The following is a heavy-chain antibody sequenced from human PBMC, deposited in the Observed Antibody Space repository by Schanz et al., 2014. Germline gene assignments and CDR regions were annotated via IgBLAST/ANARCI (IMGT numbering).Heavy chain of an antibody. Sequence: EVQVVESGGGVVQPGGSLRLSCAASGFTFSSYSMNWVRQAPGKGLEWVSYISSSSSTRYYADSVKSRFTISRDNSRNTLYLQMNSLRAEDTAVYYCAKGPYYYYYMDVWGKGTTVTVSS. J-gene: IGHJ6*03. CDR1: GFTFSSYS. V-gene: IGHV3-48*01. CDR2: ISSSSSTR. CDR3: AKGPYYYYYMDV.